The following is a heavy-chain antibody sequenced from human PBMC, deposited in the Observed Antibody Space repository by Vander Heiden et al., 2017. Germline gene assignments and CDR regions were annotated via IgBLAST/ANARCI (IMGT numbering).Heavy chain of an antibody. J-gene: IGHJ4*02. CDR3: ARGTGSGTYYPMDY. CDR1: GFSFSNYG. V-gene: IGHV3-33*01. D-gene: IGHD3-10*01. Sequence: QVQLVESGGGVVQPGRSLRLSCATSGFSFSNYGMRWVRQAPGKGLEWVALLWYDGTYKYYADSVQGRFTISRDNSRHTLYLQMNSLRAEDTAVYYCARGTGSGTYYPMDYWGQGTLVTVSS. CDR2: LWYDGTYK.